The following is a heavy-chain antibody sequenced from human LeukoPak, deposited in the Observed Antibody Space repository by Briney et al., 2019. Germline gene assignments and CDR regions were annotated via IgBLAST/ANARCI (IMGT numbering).Heavy chain of an antibody. CDR2: MYTSGST. V-gene: IGHV4-61*02. CDR3: ARDLIQVSTPRAYYYGSGRLAY. D-gene: IGHD3-10*01. Sequence: SETLSLTCTVSGGSINSGAYYWSWIRQPAGKGLEWIGRMYTSGSTNYNPSLKSRVTISRDTSKNQFSLRLSSVTAADTAVYYCARDLIQVSTPRAYYYGSGRLAYWGQGTLVTVSS. CDR1: GGSINSGAYY. J-gene: IGHJ4*02.